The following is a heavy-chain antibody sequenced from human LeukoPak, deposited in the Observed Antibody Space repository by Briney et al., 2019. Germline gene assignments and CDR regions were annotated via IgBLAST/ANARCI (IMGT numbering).Heavy chain of an antibody. D-gene: IGHD3-10*01. CDR2: INPNSGGT. J-gene: IGHJ4*02. CDR3: ARDRRGYYDSGSYYPLI. CDR1: GYRFTGYY. V-gene: IGHV1-2*02. Sequence: GASVKVSCKASGYRFTGYYIHWARQAPGQGLEWMGWINPNSGGTNYAQKFQGGVTMTRDTSVSTAYMEVSRLRSDDTAVYYCARDRRGYYDSGSYYPLIWGQGTLVTVSS.